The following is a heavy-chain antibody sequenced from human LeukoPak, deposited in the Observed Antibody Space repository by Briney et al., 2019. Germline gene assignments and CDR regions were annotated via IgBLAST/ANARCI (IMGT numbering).Heavy chain of an antibody. CDR1: GGSFSGYY. D-gene: IGHD3-22*01. CDR2: INHSRST. CDR3: ARDRETYYYDSSGYYPDAFDI. Sequence: SETLSLTCAVYGGSFSGYYWSWIRQPPGKGLEWIGEINHSRSTNYNPSLKSRVTISVDTSKNQFSLKLSSVTAADTAVYYCARDRETYYYDSSGYYPDAFDIWGQGTMVTVSS. V-gene: IGHV4-34*01. J-gene: IGHJ3*02.